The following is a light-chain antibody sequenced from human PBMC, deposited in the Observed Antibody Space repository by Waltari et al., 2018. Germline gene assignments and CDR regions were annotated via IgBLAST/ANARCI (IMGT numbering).Light chain of an antibody. J-gene: IGLJ3*02. CDR2: YNY. Sequence: QSVLTQPPSVSAAPGQKVPLSFSGSRSNLGNIRVPWYHQLPVATPKLLIYYNYKRPSGIPDRISASKSGTSATLDITGLQIGDEADYYCATWDNSLTAVVFGGGTKLTVL. CDR3: ATWDNSLTAVV. V-gene: IGLV1-51*01. CDR1: RSNLGNIR.